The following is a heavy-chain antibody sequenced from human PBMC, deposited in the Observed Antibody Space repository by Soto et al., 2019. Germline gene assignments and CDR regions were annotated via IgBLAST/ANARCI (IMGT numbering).Heavy chain of an antibody. CDR3: ARDTWAGGGSLPFDY. J-gene: IGHJ4*02. CDR2: ISSSGSSI. Sequence: EVQLVESGGGLVQPGGSLRLSCAASGFTFSSYEMNWVRQAPGKGLEWVSYISSSGSSIYYADSVKGRFTISRDNAKNSVYLQMNSLGAEDTAVYYCARDTWAGGGSLPFDYWGQGTLVTVSS. V-gene: IGHV3-48*03. CDR1: GFTFSSYE. D-gene: IGHD2-15*01.